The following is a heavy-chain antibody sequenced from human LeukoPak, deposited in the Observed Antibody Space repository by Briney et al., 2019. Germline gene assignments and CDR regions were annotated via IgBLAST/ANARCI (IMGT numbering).Heavy chain of an antibody. CDR3: ATYRQVLLPFES. J-gene: IGHJ4*02. CDR1: GFTLSSSG. CDR2: IQHEGTTE. D-gene: IGHD2-8*02. Sequence: GGSLRLSCTASGFTLSSSGMHWVRPPPAKGLEWVAFIQHEGTTEYADSVKDRFTISRDNSKSTLSLQMNSLRAEDTAIYYCATYRQVLLPFESWGQGTLVTVSS. V-gene: IGHV3-30*02.